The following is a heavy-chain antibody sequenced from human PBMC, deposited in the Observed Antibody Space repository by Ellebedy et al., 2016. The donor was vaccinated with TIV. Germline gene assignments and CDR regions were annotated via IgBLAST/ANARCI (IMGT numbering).Heavy chain of an antibody. CDR3: GRVALWFGELFGMDV. Sequence: AASVKVSCKASGYTFTNYGISWVRQAPGQGLEWMGWVNVYNGNINYAQKLQGRVTMTTNTSTSTAYMELRSLRSDDTAGYYCGRVALWFGELFGMDVWGQGTTVTVSS. D-gene: IGHD3-10*01. CDR2: VNVYNGNI. CDR1: GYTFTNYG. V-gene: IGHV1-18*01. J-gene: IGHJ6*02.